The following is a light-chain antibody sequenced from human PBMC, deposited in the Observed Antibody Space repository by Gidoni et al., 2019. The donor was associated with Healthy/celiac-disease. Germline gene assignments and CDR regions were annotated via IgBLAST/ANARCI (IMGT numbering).Light chain of an antibody. J-gene: IGKJ2*01. CDR3: QQYGSSPPMYT. Sequence: ELVLTRSPGTLSLSPGERATLSCRASQSVSSSYLAWYQQKPGQAPRLLIYGASSRATGIPDRFSGSGSGTDFTLTISRLEPEDFAVYYCQQYGSSPPMYTFGQGTKLEIK. CDR1: QSVSSSY. V-gene: IGKV3-20*01. CDR2: GAS.